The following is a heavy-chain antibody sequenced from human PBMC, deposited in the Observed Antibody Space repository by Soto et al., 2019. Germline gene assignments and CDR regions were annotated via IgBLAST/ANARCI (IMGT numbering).Heavy chain of an antibody. CDR2: IYYSGST. Sequence: SETLSLTCTVSGGSISSGGYYWSWIRQHPGKGLEWIGYIYYSGSTYYNPSLKSRVTISVDTSKNQFSLKLSSVTAADTAVYYCARGVITMVRGVIFYYYYGMDVWGQGTTVTVSS. V-gene: IGHV4-31*03. J-gene: IGHJ6*02. CDR1: GGSISSGGYY. CDR3: ARGVITMVRGVIFYYYYGMDV. D-gene: IGHD3-10*01.